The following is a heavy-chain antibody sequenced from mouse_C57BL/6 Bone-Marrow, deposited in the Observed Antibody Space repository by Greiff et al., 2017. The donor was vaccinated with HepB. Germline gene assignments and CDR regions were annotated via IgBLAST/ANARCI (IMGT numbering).Heavy chain of an antibody. D-gene: IGHD2-4*01. CDR2: IRSKSNNYAT. Sequence: DVQLVESGGGLVQPKGSLKLSCAASGFSFNTYAMNWVRQAPGKGLEWVARIRSKSNNYATYYADSVKDRFTISRDDSESMLYLQMNNLKTEDTAMYYCVRPVYYDYEAWFAYWGQGTLVTVSA. CDR1: GFSFNTYA. CDR3: VRPVYYDYEAWFAY. J-gene: IGHJ3*01. V-gene: IGHV10-1*01.